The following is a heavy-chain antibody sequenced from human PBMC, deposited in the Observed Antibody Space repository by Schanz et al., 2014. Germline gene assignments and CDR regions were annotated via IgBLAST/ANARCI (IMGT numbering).Heavy chain of an antibody. CDR1: GYMFDTYG. J-gene: IGHJ1*01. Sequence: QVRLVQSGAEAREPGASVKVSCKATGYMFDTYGFAWVRQAPGQGLEWMGWISTYNGHTRYGQKCPERLSVTTDTDTATAHVELRSLSTDDTAVYYCAGATYSSSWYGGSEYFQHWGQGTLVTVSS. V-gene: IGHV1-18*04. D-gene: IGHD6-13*01. CDR3: AGATYSSSWYGGSEYFQH. CDR2: ISTYNGHT.